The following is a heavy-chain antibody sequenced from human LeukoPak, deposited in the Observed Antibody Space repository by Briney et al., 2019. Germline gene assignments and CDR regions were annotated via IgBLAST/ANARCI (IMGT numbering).Heavy chain of an antibody. CDR1: GFTFSNSD. Sequence: GGSLRLSCAASGFTFSNSDMHWVGQAPGKGLEWVAVIWDNGNNKYYGDSVNGRFTISRDNSKNTLHLQMNSLRPEDSAIYYCAKGGHCTSTSCYYFDSWGQGALVTVSA. D-gene: IGHD2-2*01. V-gene: IGHV3-33*06. CDR3: AKGGHCTSTSCYYFDS. J-gene: IGHJ4*02. CDR2: IWDNGNNK.